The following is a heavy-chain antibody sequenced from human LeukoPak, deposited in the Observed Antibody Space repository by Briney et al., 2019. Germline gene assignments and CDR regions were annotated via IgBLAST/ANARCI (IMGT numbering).Heavy chain of an antibody. D-gene: IGHD6-13*01. CDR3: VGELLTAAGTIGAFDI. J-gene: IGHJ3*02. Sequence: GRSLRLSCAASGFTFSTYGMHWVRQAPGKGLEWVAVIWPNGSNKYHADSVKGRFTISRDNSRSTLFLQMSSLAAEDTAVYYCVGELLTAAGTIGAFDIWGRGTMVTVSS. V-gene: IGHV3-33*01. CDR1: GFTFSTYG. CDR2: IWPNGSNK.